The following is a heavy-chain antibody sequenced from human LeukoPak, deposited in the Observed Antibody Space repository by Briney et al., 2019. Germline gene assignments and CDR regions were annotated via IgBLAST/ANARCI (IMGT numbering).Heavy chain of an antibody. Sequence: ASVKVSCKASGGTFSSYAISWVRQAPGQGLEWMGGIIPILGIAHYAQNFQGRVTITADKSASTAYMELSSLTSDDTAIYYCARALRGGDYSADYWGQGTLVTVSS. CDR3: ARALRGGDYSADY. D-gene: IGHD2-15*01. V-gene: IGHV1-69*04. J-gene: IGHJ4*02. CDR1: GGTFSSYA. CDR2: IIPILGIA.